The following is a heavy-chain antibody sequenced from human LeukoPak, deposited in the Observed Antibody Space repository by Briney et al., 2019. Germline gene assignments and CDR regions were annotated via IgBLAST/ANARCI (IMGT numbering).Heavy chain of an antibody. CDR2: MNPNSGNT. D-gene: IGHD3-16*02. Sequence: ASVKVSCKASGYTFTSYDINWVRQATGQGLEWMGWMNPNSGNTGCAQKFQGRVTMTRNTSISTAYMELSSLRSEDTAVYYCARLGYYDYIWGSYRYTELDYWGQGTLVTVSS. V-gene: IGHV1-8*01. CDR3: ARLGYYDYIWGSYRYTELDY. CDR1: GYTFTSYD. J-gene: IGHJ4*02.